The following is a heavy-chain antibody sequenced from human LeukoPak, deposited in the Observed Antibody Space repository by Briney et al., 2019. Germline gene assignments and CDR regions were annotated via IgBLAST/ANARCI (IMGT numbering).Heavy chain of an antibody. Sequence: SETLSLTCSVSGGSINSYYWSWIRQPPGKGLEWIGSTYYRGTTYYNPSLKSRVTISVDTSKNQFSLKLSSVTAADTAVYYCARDWNRYAYWGQGILVTVSS. V-gene: IGHV4-39*07. CDR2: TYYRGTT. CDR1: GGSINSYY. J-gene: IGHJ4*02. CDR3: ARDWNRYAY. D-gene: IGHD1-1*01.